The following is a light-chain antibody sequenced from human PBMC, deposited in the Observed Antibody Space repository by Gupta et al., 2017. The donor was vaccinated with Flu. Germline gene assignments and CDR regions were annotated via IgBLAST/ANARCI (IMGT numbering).Light chain of an antibody. Sequence: GQTVKITCQGDSLRSYYASWYRQKPGHAPVLVIYGKNNRPSGIPDRFSGSSSGNTASVTITGAQAEDGADYYCNSRDSSGNHVVFGGGTKLTVL. CDR3: NSRDSSGNHVV. CDR2: GKN. CDR1: SLRSYY. V-gene: IGLV3-19*01. J-gene: IGLJ2*01.